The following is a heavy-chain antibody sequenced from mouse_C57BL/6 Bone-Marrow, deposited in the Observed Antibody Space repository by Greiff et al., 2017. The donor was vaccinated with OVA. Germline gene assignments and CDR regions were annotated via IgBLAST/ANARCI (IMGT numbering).Heavy chain of an antibody. Sequence: TNYNEKFKGKATFTADTSSNTAYMQLSSLTTEDSAIYYCARCYYGSSRDWGQGTLVTVSA. D-gene: IGHD1-1*01. CDR2: T. J-gene: IGHJ3*01. V-gene: IGHV1-9*01. CDR3: ARCYYGSSRD.